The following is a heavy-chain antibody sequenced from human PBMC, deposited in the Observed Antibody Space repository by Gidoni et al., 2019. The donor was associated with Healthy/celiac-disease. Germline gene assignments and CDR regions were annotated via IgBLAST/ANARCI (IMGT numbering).Heavy chain of an antibody. CDR2: IYYSGST. CDR1: GGSISSGDYY. CDR3: AREEGNYDSSGYLDY. J-gene: IGHJ4*02. V-gene: IGHV4-30-4*01. D-gene: IGHD3-22*01. Sequence: QVQLQESGPGLVKPSQTLSLTCTVSGGSISSGDYYWSWIRQPPGKGLEWIGYIYYSGSTYYNPSLKSRVTISVDTSKNQFSLKLSSVTAADTAVYYCAREEGNYDSSGYLDYWGQGTLVTVSS.